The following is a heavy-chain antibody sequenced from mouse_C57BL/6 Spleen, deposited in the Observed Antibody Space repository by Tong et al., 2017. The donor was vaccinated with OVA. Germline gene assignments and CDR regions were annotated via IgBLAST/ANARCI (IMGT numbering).Heavy chain of an antibody. CDR3: ARGVHYFDY. CDR1: GYTFTSYW. J-gene: IGHJ2*01. V-gene: IGHV1-59*01. CDR2: IDPSDSYT. Sequence: VQLQESGAELVRPGTSVKLSCKASGYTFTSYWMHWVKQRPGQGLEWIGVIDPSDSYTNYNQKFKGKATLTVDTSSSTAYMQLSSLTSEDSAVYYCARGVHYFDYWGQGTTLTVSS.